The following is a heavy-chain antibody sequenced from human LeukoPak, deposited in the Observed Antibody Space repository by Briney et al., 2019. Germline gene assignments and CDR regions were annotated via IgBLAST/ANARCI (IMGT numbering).Heavy chain of an antibody. V-gene: IGHV4-59*01. Sequence: PSETLSLTCTVSGGSISSYYWSWIRQPPGKGLEWIGYIYYSGSTNYNPSLKSRVTISVDTSKNQFSLKLSSVTAADTAVYYCARDLTGDSSSWYYYYYGMDVWGQGTTVTVSS. CDR3: ARDLTGDSSSWYYYYYGMDV. CDR1: GGSISSYY. J-gene: IGHJ6*02. D-gene: IGHD6-13*01. CDR2: IYYSGST.